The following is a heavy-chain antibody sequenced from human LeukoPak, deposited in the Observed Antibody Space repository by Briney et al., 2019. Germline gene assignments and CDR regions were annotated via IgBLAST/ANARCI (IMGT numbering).Heavy chain of an antibody. CDR2: INTNGRST. D-gene: IGHD1-26*01. Sequence: GGSLRLSCAACAFTLSSYWMQWVRQAPGKGPVWVSRINTNGRSTSYADSVKGRFTISRDNAKNTLYLQMNSLRAEDTAVYYCARARGSYGLFDYWGQGTLVTVSS. CDR3: ARARGSYGLFDY. J-gene: IGHJ4*02. CDR1: AFTLSSYW. V-gene: IGHV3-74*01.